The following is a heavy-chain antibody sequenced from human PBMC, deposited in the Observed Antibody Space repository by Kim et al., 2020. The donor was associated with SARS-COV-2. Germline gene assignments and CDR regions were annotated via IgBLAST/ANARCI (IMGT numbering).Heavy chain of an antibody. CDR2: ISKDGSNK. V-gene: IGHV3-30-3*01. CDR3: TRGPAGSYYDY. CDR1: GFTFSSYA. J-gene: IGHJ4*02. D-gene: IGHD1-26*01. Sequence: GGSLRLSCAASGFTFSSYAMHWVRQAPGNGLEWVGVISKDGSNKYYAESVRGRFTISRDSSNNMVYLQMNSLRAEDTAVYYCTRGPAGSYYDYWGQGTLVTVSS.